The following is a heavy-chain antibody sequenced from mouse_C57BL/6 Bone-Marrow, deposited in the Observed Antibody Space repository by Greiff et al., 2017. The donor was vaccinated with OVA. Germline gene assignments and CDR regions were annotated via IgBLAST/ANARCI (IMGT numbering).Heavy chain of an antibody. D-gene: IGHD1-1*01. Sequence: EVHLVESGGDLVKPGGSLKLSCAASGFTFSSYGMSWVRQTPDKRLEWVATISSGGSYTYYPDSVKGRFTISRDNAKNTLYLQMSSLKSEDTAMYYCARPYYYGFDYWYQGTALTVSS. CDR3: ARPYYYGFDY. CDR1: GFTFSSYG. CDR2: ISSGGSYT. J-gene: IGHJ2*01. V-gene: IGHV5-6*01.